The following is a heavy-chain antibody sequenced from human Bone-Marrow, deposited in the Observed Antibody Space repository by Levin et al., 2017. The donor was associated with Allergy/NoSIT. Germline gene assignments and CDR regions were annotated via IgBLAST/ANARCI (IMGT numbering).Heavy chain of an antibody. CDR2: IKQDGSEK. J-gene: IGHJ3*02. V-gene: IGHV3-7*04. CDR1: GFTLRTYW. Sequence: GGSLRLSCVASGFTLRTYWMTWVRQAPGKGLEWVANIKQDGSEKNYVDSVKGRFTISRDNAENSVYLQMNSLRREDSAVYYCARDVGPSGDDAFDIWGQGTKVTVSS. D-gene: IGHD3-3*01. CDR3: ARDVGPSGDDAFDI.